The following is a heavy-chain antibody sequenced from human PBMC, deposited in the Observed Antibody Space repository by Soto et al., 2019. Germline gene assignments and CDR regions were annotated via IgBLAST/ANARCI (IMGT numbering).Heavy chain of an antibody. CDR2: IFQSGST. Sequence: TLSLTCAVSVGSIRSNNWWSWVRQRPGKGLEWIGEIFQSGSTKYNPSLKTRVTISVDKSKNQFSLKLSSVTAADTAVYYCARDRVRRDNKPYGMDVWGQGTTATVSS. CDR1: VGSIRSNNW. V-gene: IGHV4-4*02. J-gene: IGHJ6*02. D-gene: IGHD2-21*01. CDR3: ARDRVRRDNKPYGMDV.